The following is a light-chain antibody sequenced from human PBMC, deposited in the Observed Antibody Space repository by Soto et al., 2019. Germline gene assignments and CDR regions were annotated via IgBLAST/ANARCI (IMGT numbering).Light chain of an antibody. J-gene: IGKJ1*01. V-gene: IGKV1-39*01. Sequence: DIQMTQSPSSLSASVGDIVTITCRASQSISSHLNWYQQRPGKAPNLLIYATSSLQSGVPSRFSGSGSGTDFTLTISSLQPEDFATYYCQQTYNTPRTFGQGTKVEIK. CDR1: QSISSH. CDR3: QQTYNTPRT. CDR2: ATS.